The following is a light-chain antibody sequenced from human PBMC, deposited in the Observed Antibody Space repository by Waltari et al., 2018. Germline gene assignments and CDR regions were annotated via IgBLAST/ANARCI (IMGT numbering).Light chain of an antibody. Sequence: DIQMTQSPSSLSASVGDRVIITCRASRAIRNDLAWYQQRPGEVPKRLIFAASNLQSGAPSRFIGWGSETEFTLTISSLQPEDFATYYCLQHNTYPLTFGGGTKVEFK. CDR3: LQHNTYPLT. J-gene: IGKJ4*01. V-gene: IGKV1-17*01. CDR1: RAIRND. CDR2: AAS.